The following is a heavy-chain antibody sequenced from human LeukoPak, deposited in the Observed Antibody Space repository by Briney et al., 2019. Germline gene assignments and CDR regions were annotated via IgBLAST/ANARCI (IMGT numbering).Heavy chain of an antibody. V-gene: IGHV1-18*01. CDR3: ARDQASYCGGDCLPGY. J-gene: IGHJ4*02. CDR2: ISAYNGNT. CDR1: GYTFTSYS. D-gene: IGHD2-21*02. Sequence: ASVKVSCKASGYTFTSYSVHWVRQAPGQGLEWMGWISAYNGNTNYAQKLQGRVTMTTDTSTSTAYMELRSLRSDDTAVYYCARDQASYCGGDCLPGYWGQGTLVTVSS.